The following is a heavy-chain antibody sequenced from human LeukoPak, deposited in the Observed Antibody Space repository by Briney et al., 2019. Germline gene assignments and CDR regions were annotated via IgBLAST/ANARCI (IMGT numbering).Heavy chain of an antibody. Sequence: GGSLRLSWAASGFRLSTYWMSWVRQAAGKGVERVANIKQDRSEKYYVDSAKGRFTISRDNSKNTLYLQMNSLRAEDTAVYYRAKDHYIDYWGQGGLVSVCS. CDR2: IKQDRSEK. CDR3: AKDHYIDY. J-gene: IGHJ4*02. V-gene: IGHV3-7*01. CDR1: GFRLSTYW.